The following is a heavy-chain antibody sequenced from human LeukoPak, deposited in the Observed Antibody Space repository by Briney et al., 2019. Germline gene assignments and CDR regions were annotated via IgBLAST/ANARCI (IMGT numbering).Heavy chain of an antibody. CDR1: GFTFSNYA. Sequence: PGGSLRLSCAASGFTFSNYAMSWVRQAPGKGLEWVSALSDIGDRIYYADSVKGRFTISRDNSKNTLYLQMNSLRAEDTAVYHCVKQSVTGTLHFDYWGQGTLVSVSS. V-gene: IGHV3-23*01. J-gene: IGHJ4*02. CDR2: LSDIGDRI. D-gene: IGHD6-19*01. CDR3: VKQSVTGTLHFDY.